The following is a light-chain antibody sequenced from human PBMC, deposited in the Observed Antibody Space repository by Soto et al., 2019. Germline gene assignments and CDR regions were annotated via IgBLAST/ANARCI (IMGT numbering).Light chain of an antibody. CDR3: CSYAGSSTPLI. Sequence: QSVLTQPASVSGSPGQSITISYTGTSSDAGSYNLVSWYQQHPGKAPKLMIYEVSKRPSGVSNRFSGSKSGNTASLTISGLQAEDEADYYCCSYAGSSTPLIFGTGTKVTVL. V-gene: IGLV2-23*02. CDR1: SSDAGSYNL. J-gene: IGLJ1*01. CDR2: EVS.